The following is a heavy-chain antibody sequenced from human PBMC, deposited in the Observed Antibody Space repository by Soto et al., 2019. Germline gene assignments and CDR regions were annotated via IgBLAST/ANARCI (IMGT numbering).Heavy chain of an antibody. CDR1: GGSISSGDYY. CDR2: IYYSGST. V-gene: IGHV4-30-4*01. CDR3: ARESLGYYDSSGYHGYFDY. Sequence: QVQLQESGPGLVKPSQTLSLTCTVSGGSISSGDYYWSWIRQPPGKGLEWIGYIYYSGSTYYNPSLKSRVTISVDTSKNQFSLKLSSVTAADTAVYYCARESLGYYDSSGYHGYFDYWGQGTLVTVSS. D-gene: IGHD3-22*01. J-gene: IGHJ4*02.